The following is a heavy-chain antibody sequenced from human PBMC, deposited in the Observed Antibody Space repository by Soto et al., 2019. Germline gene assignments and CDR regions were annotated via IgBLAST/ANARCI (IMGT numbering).Heavy chain of an antibody. CDR3: ARVRGITFGGVIGNFDY. V-gene: IGHV3-7*03. Sequence: EVQLVESGGGLVQPGGSLRLSCAASGFTFSSYWMSWVRQAPGKGLEWVANIKQDGSEKYYVDSVKGRFTISRDNAKNSLYLQMNSLRAEDTAVYYCARVRGITFGGVIGNFDYWGQGTLVTVSS. J-gene: IGHJ4*02. CDR1: GFTFSSYW. CDR2: IKQDGSEK. D-gene: IGHD3-16*02.